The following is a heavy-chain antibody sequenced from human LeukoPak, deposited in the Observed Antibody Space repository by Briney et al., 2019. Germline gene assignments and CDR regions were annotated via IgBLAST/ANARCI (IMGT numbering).Heavy chain of an antibody. CDR3: AREMATNPSQFDY. J-gene: IGHJ4*02. Sequence: ASVKVSCKASGYTFTGYYMHWVRQAPGQGLEWMGWINPNSGGTNYAQKFQGWVTMTRDTSISTAYMELSSLTSDDTAVYYCAREMATNPSQFDYWGQGTLVTVSS. D-gene: IGHD5-24*01. CDR2: INPNSGGT. V-gene: IGHV1-2*04. CDR1: GYTFTGYY.